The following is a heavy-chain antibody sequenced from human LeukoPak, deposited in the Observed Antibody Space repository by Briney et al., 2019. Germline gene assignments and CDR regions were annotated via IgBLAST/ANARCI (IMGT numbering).Heavy chain of an antibody. CDR1: GGSISSYY. Sequence: SETLSLTCTVSGGSISSYYWSWIRQPPGRGLEWIGYIYYSGSTNYNPSLKSRVTISVDTSKNQFSLKLSSVTAADTAVYYCARNEGRDGYNSYWGQGTLVTVSS. CDR2: IYYSGST. V-gene: IGHV4-59*01. D-gene: IGHD5-24*01. J-gene: IGHJ4*02. CDR3: ARNEGRDGYNSY.